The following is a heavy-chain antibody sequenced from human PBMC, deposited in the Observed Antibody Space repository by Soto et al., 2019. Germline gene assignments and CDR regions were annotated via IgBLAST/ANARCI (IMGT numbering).Heavy chain of an antibody. CDR1: GGSISTYY. D-gene: IGHD3-10*01. CDR3: ARHGLGPRLGTYYYYTDV. CDR2: IHDSGST. J-gene: IGHJ6*03. Sequence: SETLCLTCTVSGGSISTYYWSWIRQPPGEGLEWIGYIHDSGSTNYNPSLKSRVTTSVDTSKNQFFLKLTSVSAADTAVYYCARHGLGPRLGTYYYYTDVWGKGTTVTVSS. V-gene: IGHV4-59*08.